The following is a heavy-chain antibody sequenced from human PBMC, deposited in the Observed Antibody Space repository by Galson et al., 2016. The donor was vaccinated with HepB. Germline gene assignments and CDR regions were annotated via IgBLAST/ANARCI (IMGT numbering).Heavy chain of an antibody. CDR3: TRAGYSNTWSEYNWFDP. D-gene: IGHD6-13*01. V-gene: IGHV4-59*01. J-gene: IGHJ5*02. Sequence: SETLSLTCTVSGGSISSFYWSWIRQPPGKGLEWIGYIHHTGSTTYNPSLKSRVSISIDTSKNQFSLELSSVTAADTAVYYCTRAGYSNTWSEYNWFDPWGQGTLVTVSS. CDR2: IHHTGST. CDR1: GGSISSFY.